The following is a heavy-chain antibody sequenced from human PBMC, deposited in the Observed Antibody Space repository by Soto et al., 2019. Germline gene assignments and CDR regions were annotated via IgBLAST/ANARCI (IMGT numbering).Heavy chain of an antibody. CDR1: GYSFTSYW. CDR3: ARPSESGSYYPRYYGMDV. V-gene: IGHV5-51*01. D-gene: IGHD1-26*01. Sequence: GESLKISCKGSGYSFTSYWIGWVRQMPGKGLEWMGIIYPGDSDTRYSPSFQGQVTISADKSISTAYLQWSSLKASDTAMYYCARPSESGSYYPRYYGMDVWGQGTTVTVSS. J-gene: IGHJ6*02. CDR2: IYPGDSDT.